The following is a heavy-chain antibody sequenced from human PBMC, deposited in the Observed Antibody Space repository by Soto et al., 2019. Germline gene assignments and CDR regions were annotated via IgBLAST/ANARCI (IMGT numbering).Heavy chain of an antibody. CDR1: GYTFTNYW. Sequence: GESLKISCKGSGYTFTNYWIGWVRQMPGKGLEWMGIIYPGDSDTRYSPSFQGQVTISADKSTSTAYLQWSSLKASDTAMYYCARHLGYCSTTSCYGAFEIWGQGTMVTVS. D-gene: IGHD2-2*01. J-gene: IGHJ3*02. CDR2: IYPGDSDT. V-gene: IGHV5-51*01. CDR3: ARHLGYCSTTSCYGAFEI.